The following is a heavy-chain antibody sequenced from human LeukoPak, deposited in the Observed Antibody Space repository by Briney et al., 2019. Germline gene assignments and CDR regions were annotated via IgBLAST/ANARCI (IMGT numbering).Heavy chain of an antibody. CDR3: ARVTMVAAASYNWFVP. Sequence: GGSLRLSCAASGFTFSNYGMHWVRQAPGKGLEWVAVIWSDGSNKYYADSVRGRFTVSRDNSKNTLYLQMNSLRAEDTAVYYCARVTMVAAASYNWFVPWGQGTLVTVSS. V-gene: IGHV3-33*01. CDR2: IWSDGSNK. CDR1: GFTFSNYG. J-gene: IGHJ5*02. D-gene: IGHD2-15*01.